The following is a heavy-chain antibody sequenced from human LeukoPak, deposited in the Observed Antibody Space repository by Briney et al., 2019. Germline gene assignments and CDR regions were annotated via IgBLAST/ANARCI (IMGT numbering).Heavy chain of an antibody. CDR1: GFTFSSYA. J-gene: IGHJ4*02. V-gene: IGHV3-30*04. CDR3: AKDQETYYYGSGSYYGAYDY. CDR2: ISYDGSNK. Sequence: GGSLRLSCAASGFTFSSYAMHWVRQAPGKGLEWVAVISYDGSNKYYADSVKGRFTISRDNSKNTLYLQMNSLRAEDTAMYYCAKDQETYYYGSGSYYGAYDYWGQGTLVTVSS. D-gene: IGHD3-10*01.